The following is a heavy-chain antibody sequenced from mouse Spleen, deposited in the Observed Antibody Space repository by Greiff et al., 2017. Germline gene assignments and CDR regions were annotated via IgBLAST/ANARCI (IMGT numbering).Heavy chain of an antibody. CDR2: IWTGGST. CDR1: GFSLTSYE. Sequence: VQLQESGPGLVAPSQSLFITCTVSGFSLTSYEINWVRQPPGKGLEWLGVIWTGGSTNYNSALISRLSISKDNSKSQVFLKMNSLQTDDTAMYYCARGGYFDYWGQGTTLTVSS. CDR3: ARGGYFDY. V-gene: IGHV2S3*01. J-gene: IGHJ2*01.